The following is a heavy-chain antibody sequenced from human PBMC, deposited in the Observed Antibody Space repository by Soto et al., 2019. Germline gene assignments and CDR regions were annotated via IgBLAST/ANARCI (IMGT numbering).Heavy chain of an antibody. V-gene: IGHV1-69*01. CDR2: IIPIFGTA. D-gene: IGHD6-6*01. J-gene: IGHJ5*02. Sequence: QVQLVQSGAEVKKPWSSVKVSCKAYGGTFSSYSISWVRQAPGQGLEWMGGIIPIFGTANYAQKFQGRVTITADEYPSTAYMALSSMRYEDTAVYYCARDFVGIAARLIPYNWFDPWGQGTLVTFSS. CDR3: ARDFVGIAARLIPYNWFDP. CDR1: GGTFSSYS.